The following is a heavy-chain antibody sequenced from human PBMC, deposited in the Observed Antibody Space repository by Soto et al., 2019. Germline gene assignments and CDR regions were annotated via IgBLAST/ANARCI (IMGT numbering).Heavy chain of an antibody. CDR3: VSDYASDSGVHLDF. Sequence: QVQLVQSGTEVKKPGASVKVSCKASGYSFTDYVIHWVRQAPGQRLEWMRWIGGGDAKTHYSQNFQGRVTITKDTSASTAYMELSSLISEDTAVYYCVSDYASDSGVHLDFWGQGTLVTVSS. V-gene: IGHV1-3*01. D-gene: IGHD3-22*01. J-gene: IGHJ4*02. CDR1: GYSFTDYV. CDR2: IGGGDAKT.